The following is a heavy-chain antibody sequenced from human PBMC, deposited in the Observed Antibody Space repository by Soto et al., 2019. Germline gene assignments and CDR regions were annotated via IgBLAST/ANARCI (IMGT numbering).Heavy chain of an antibody. J-gene: IGHJ3*02. CDR2: IKQDGSEK. V-gene: IGHV3-7*01. CDR3: ARAGSSMIVVVKGGAFDI. D-gene: IGHD3-22*01. Sequence: GGSLRLSCAASGFTFRSYWIGWVRQAPGKGLEWVANIKQDGSEKYYVDSVKGRFTISRDNAKNSLYLQMNSLRAEDTAVYYCARAGSSMIVVVKGGAFDIWGQGTMVTVSS. CDR1: GFTFRSYW.